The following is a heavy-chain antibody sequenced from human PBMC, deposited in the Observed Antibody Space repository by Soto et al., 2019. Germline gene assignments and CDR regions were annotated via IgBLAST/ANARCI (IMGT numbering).Heavy chain of an antibody. Sequence: QVQLQESGPRLVKPSETLSLTCTVSGGSISSYYWSWIRQPPGKGLEWIGYIYYSGSTNYNPSLKSRVTISVDTSKNQFSLKLSSVTAAETAVYYCARRWGRSFDYWGQGTLVTVSS. V-gene: IGHV4-59*08. CDR1: GGSISSYY. CDR2: IYYSGST. D-gene: IGHD2-15*01. CDR3: ARRWGRSFDY. J-gene: IGHJ4*02.